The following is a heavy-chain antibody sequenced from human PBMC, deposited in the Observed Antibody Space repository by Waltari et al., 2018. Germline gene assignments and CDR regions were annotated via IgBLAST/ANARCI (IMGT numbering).Heavy chain of an antibody. CDR3: ARGVVGAQYYFDY. J-gene: IGHJ4*02. Sequence: QVQLQQWGAGLLKPSETLSLTCAVYGGSFSGYYWSGIRQPPGKGLEWIGEINHSGSTNYNPSLKSRVTISVDTSKNQFSLKLSSVTAADTAVYYCARGVVGAQYYFDYWGQGTLVTVSS. D-gene: IGHD1-26*01. V-gene: IGHV4-34*01. CDR2: INHSGST. CDR1: GGSFSGYY.